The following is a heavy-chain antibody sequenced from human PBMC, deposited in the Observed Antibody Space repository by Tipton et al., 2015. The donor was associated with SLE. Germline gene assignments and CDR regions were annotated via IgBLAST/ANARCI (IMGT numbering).Heavy chain of an antibody. CDR2: IYSGGST. CDR1: GFTVSSNY. Sequence: SLRLSCAASGFTVSSNYMSWVRQAPGKGLEWVSVIYSGGSTYYADSVKGRFTISRDNSKNTLYLQMNSLRAEDTAVYYCARERIGSFDYWGQGTLATASS. CDR3: ARERIGSFDY. V-gene: IGHV3-53*01. J-gene: IGHJ4*02. D-gene: IGHD2-15*01.